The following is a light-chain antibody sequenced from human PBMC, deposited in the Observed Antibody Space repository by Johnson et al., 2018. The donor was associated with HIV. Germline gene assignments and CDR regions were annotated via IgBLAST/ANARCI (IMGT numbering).Light chain of an antibody. J-gene: IGLJ1*01. CDR2: ENN. Sequence: QSVLTQPPSVSAAPGQKVTISCSGSSSNIGKNYVSWYQQLPGTAPKVLIYENNKRPSGIPDRFSGSKSGASATLGITGLQTGDEADYYCGTWDSTLSAPHFVFGTGTKVTVL. CDR1: SSNIGKNY. CDR3: GTWDSTLSAPHFV. V-gene: IGLV1-51*02.